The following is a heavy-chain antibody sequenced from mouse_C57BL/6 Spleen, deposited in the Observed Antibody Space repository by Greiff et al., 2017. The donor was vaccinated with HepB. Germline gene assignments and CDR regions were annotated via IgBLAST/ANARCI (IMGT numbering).Heavy chain of an antibody. CDR3: ARRGSTMVDY. V-gene: IGHV1-4*01. Sequence: VQLQESGAELARPGASVKISCKASGYTFTSYTMHWVKQRPGQGLEWIGYINPSSGYTKYNQKFKDKATLTADKSSSTAYMQLSSLTSEDSAVYYCARRGSTMVDYWGQGTTLTVSS. D-gene: IGHD2-1*01. J-gene: IGHJ2*01. CDR2: INPSSGYT. CDR1: GYTFTSYT.